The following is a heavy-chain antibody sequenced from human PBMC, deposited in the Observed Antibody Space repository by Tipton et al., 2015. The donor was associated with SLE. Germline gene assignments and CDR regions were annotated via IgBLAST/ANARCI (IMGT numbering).Heavy chain of an antibody. CDR3: ARSWNDAPPDLGY. V-gene: IGHV3-53*01. CDR2: IDSDAAT. Sequence: SLRLSCAASGFSVRNNYMNWVRQAPGKGLEWVSVIDSDAATYYTDSVKGRFTISRDNSKNTLYLQMESLRAEDTAVYYCARSWNDAPPDLGYWGQGTLVTVSS. D-gene: IGHD1-1*01. CDR1: GFSVRNNY. J-gene: IGHJ4*02.